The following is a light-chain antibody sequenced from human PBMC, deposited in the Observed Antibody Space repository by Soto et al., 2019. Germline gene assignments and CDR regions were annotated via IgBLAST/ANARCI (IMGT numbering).Light chain of an antibody. J-gene: IGKJ2*01. V-gene: IGKV3-11*01. CDR2: DAS. CDR1: QSVSSY. Sequence: EIVLTQSPATLSLSPGERATLSCRASQSVSSYLAWYQQNPGQAPRLLIYDASNRATGIPARFSGSGSGTDFTLTISSLEPEDFAVYYCQQRSNWPPYTFGQGNKLEIK. CDR3: QQRSNWPPYT.